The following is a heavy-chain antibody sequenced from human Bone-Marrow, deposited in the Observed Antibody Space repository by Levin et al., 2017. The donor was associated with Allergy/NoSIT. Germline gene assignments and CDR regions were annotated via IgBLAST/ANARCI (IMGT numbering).Heavy chain of an antibody. Sequence: SETLSLTCAVYGGSFSDYYWSWIRQPPGKGLEWIGEVNDGGSTDYNPTLKSRITISADRAKNQFSLKLISVPAADTGVYYCAREILNTNTTWFASWGQGTLVTVSS. V-gene: IGHV4-34*01. CDR3: AREILNTNTTWFAS. J-gene: IGHJ5*01. D-gene: IGHD1-26*01. CDR1: GGSFSDYY. CDR2: VNDGGST.